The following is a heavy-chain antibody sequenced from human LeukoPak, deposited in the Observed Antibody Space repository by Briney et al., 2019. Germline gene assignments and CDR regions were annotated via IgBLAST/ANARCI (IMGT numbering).Heavy chain of an antibody. Sequence: GASVKVSCKASGYTFTGYYMHWVRQAPGQGLEWMGIINPSGGSTSYAQKFQGRVTMTRDTSTSTVYMELSSLRSEDTAVYYCARSNRDSYGDYMSHGESHWGQGTLVTVSS. V-gene: IGHV1-46*01. CDR3: ARSNRDSYGDYMSHGESH. CDR1: GYTFTGYY. D-gene: IGHD4-17*01. CDR2: INPSGGST. J-gene: IGHJ4*02.